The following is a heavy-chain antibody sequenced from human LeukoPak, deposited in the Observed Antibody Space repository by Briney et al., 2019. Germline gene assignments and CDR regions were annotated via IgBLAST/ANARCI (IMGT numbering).Heavy chain of an antibody. J-gene: IGHJ4*02. Sequence: SETLSLTFTVSGGSISSTSYYWGWIRQPPGKGLEWIGSIHYSGSTYYNPSLRSRVTISVDTSKNQFSLKLSSVTAADTAVYYCARGSSWSVYDYFDYWGQGTLVTVSS. CDR2: IHYSGST. V-gene: IGHV4-39*07. CDR3: ARGSSWSVYDYFDY. CDR1: GGSISSTSYY. D-gene: IGHD6-13*01.